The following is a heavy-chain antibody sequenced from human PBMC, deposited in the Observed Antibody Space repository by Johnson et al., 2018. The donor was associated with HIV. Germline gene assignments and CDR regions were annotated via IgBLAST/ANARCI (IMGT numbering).Heavy chain of an antibody. CDR2: IYSGGVP. Sequence: VQLVESGGGLIRPGGSLRLSCAASGFTVSSNYMSWVRQAPGKGLEWVSVIYSGGVPYYADSVKGRFTISRDNSKNTLYLQMNSLRAEDPAVYYCAAGIFQASDAFDIWGPGTVVTVSS. V-gene: IGHV3-53*01. J-gene: IGHJ3*02. CDR1: GFTVSSNY. CDR3: AAGIFQASDAFDI.